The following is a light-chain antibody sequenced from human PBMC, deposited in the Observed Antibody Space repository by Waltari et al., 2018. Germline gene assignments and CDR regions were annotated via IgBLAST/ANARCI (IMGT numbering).Light chain of an antibody. J-gene: IGLJ2*01. V-gene: IGLV2-14*01. Sequence: QSALTQPASVSGSLVQSITISCTGTSSDVGGYNYVSWYQQHPGKAPKLMIYEVTNRPSGVSNRFSGSKSGNTASLTISGLQAEDEADYYCKSYTSSSTLLFGGGTKLTVL. CDR2: EVT. CDR1: SSDVGGYNY. CDR3: KSYTSSSTLL.